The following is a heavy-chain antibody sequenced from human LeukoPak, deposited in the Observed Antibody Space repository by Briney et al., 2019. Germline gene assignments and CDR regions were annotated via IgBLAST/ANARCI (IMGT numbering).Heavy chain of an antibody. J-gene: IGHJ6*03. D-gene: IGHD1-14*01. CDR3: ARTHLYYYYYYYYMDV. Sequence: GGSLRLSCTASGFTFGDYAMSWVRQAPGKGLEWVSAISGSGGSTYYADSVKGRFTISRDNSKNTLYLQMNSLRAEDTAVYYCARTHLYYYYYYYYMDVWGKGTTVTISS. CDR1: GFTFGDYA. CDR2: ISGSGGST. V-gene: IGHV3-23*01.